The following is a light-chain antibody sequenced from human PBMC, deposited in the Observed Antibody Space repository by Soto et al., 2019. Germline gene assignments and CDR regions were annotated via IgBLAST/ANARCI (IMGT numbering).Light chain of an antibody. CDR3: CSYTTTVTLV. CDR1: SSDIGYYDY. J-gene: IGLJ2*01. CDR2: EVN. Sequence: QSALTQPASVSGSPGQSITISCTGSSSDIGYYDYVSWYRQHPGKAPKLVIFEVNNRPSGVSDRVSGSKSGNTASLTISGLQDEDEYHYNSCSYTTTVTLVFGRGTKLTVL. V-gene: IGLV2-14*01.